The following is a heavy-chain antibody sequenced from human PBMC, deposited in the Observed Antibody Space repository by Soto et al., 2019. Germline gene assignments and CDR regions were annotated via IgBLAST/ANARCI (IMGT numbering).Heavy chain of an antibody. D-gene: IGHD3-10*01. CDR1: GGSFSGYY. V-gene: IGHV4-34*01. CDR3: ARGRYYGSGSYYNDYYYYGMAV. CDR2: INHSGST. Sequence: SETLSLTCAVYGGSFSGYYWSWIRQPPGKGLEWIGEINHSGSTNYNPSLKSRVTISVDTSKNQFSLKLSSVTAADTAVYYCARGRYYGSGSYYNDYYYYGMAVWGQGTTVTVSS. J-gene: IGHJ6*02.